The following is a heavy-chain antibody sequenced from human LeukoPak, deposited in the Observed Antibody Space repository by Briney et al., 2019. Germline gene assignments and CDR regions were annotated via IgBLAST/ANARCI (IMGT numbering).Heavy chain of an antibody. J-gene: IGHJ3*02. CDR3: AREGLRYFDWLWYMNAFDI. CDR1: GGSISSYY. CDR2: IYYSGST. V-gene: IGHV4-59*01. Sequence: PSETLSLTCTVSGGSISSYYWSWIRQPPGKGLEWIGYIYYSGSTNYNPSLKSRVTISVDTSKNQFSLKLSSVTAADTAVYYCAREGLRYFDWLWYMNAFDIWGQGTMVTVSS. D-gene: IGHD3-9*01.